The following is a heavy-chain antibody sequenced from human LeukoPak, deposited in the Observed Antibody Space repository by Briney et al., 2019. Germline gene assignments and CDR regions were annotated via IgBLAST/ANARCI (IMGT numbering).Heavy chain of an antibody. J-gene: IGHJ4*02. CDR2: INHSGST. V-gene: IGHV4-34*01. Sequence: SETLSLTCAVYGGSFSGYYWSWIRQPPGKGLEWIGEINHSGSTNYNPSLKSRVTISVDTSKNQFSLKLSSVTAADTAVYYCARQGYEVADIDYWGQGTLVTVSS. D-gene: IGHD6-19*01. CDR3: ARQGYEVADIDY. CDR1: GGSFSGYY.